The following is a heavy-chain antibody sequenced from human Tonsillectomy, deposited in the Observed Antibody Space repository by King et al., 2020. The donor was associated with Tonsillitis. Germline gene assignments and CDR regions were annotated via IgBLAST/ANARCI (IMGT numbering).Heavy chain of an antibody. D-gene: IGHD6-19*01. J-gene: IGHJ4*02. CDR1: GDSVSSHSAA. CDR3: ARESVAVAANDY. Sequence: VQLPQSGPGLVKPSQTLSLPCTISGDSVSSHSAAWNWIRQSPSRGLEWLGRTYYRSKWYNDYAVSVKSRITINPDTSKNQFSLHLNSVTPEDTAVYYCARESVAVAANDYWGQGTLVTVSS. V-gene: IGHV6-1*01. CDR2: TYYRSKWYN.